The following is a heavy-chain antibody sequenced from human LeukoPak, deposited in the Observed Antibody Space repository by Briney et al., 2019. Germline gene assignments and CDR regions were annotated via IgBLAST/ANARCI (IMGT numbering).Heavy chain of an antibody. D-gene: IGHD4-17*01. CDR3: ARADYVDAFDI. V-gene: IGHV4-34*01. CDR2: INHSGST. J-gene: IGHJ3*02. Sequence: SETLSLTCAVYGGSFSGYYWSWIRQPPGKGLEWIGEINHSGSTNYNPSLKSRVTISVDTSKNQFPLKLSSVTAADTAVYYCARADYVDAFDIWGQGTMVTVSS. CDR1: GGSFSGYY.